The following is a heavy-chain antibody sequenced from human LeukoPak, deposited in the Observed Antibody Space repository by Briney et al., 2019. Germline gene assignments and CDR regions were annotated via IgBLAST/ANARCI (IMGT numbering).Heavy chain of an antibody. J-gene: IGHJ6*02. CDR2: INPNSGGT. D-gene: IGHD5-18*01. CDR3: AGGAGYSYGYYYYGMDV. Sequence: ASVKVSCKASGYTFTGYYMHWVRQAPGQGLEWMGWINPNSGGTNYAKKFQGRVTMTRDTSISTAYMELSRLRSDDTAVYYCAGGAGYSYGYYYYGMDVWGQGTTVTVSS. CDR1: GYTFTGYY. V-gene: IGHV1-2*02.